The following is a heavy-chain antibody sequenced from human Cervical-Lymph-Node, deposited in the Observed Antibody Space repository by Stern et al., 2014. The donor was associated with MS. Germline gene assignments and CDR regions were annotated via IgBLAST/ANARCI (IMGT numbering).Heavy chain of an antibody. D-gene: IGHD5-24*01. CDR1: VGPMPDYY. CDR3: ARGGRMASMFF. J-gene: IGHJ4*02. V-gene: IGHV4-59*01. Sequence: QVQLQESGPGLVRPSETLSLTCNVSVGPMPDYYWSWIRQPPGTGLEWIGYVYHTGSTSYNPSRKSRVTISIDMSKSQFALKVNSVTTADTAVYYCARGGRMASMFFWGQGTLVTVSS. CDR2: VYHTGST.